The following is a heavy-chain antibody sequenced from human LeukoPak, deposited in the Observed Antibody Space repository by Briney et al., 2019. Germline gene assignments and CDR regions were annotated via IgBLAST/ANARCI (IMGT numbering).Heavy chain of an antibody. CDR2: IYYSGST. CDR1: GVSISSYY. D-gene: IGHD3-10*01. V-gene: IGHV4-59*01. CDR3: ARDIKITSYYYGSLGYYYGMDV. Sequence: SETLSLTCTVSGVSISSYYCSWIRQPPGKGLEWIGYIYYSGSTNYNPSLKSRVTISVDTSKNQFSLKLSSVTAADTAVYYCARDIKITSYYYGSLGYYYGMDVWGQGTTVTVSS. J-gene: IGHJ6*02.